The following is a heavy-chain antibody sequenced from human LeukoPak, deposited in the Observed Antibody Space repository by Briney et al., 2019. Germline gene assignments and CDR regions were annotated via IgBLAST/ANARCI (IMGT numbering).Heavy chain of an antibody. CDR2: VHYSGIT. J-gene: IGHJ1*01. Sequence: SETLSLTCTVPADSENTNNYYWAWIRQPPGNRLDWIATVHYSGITFHRESLKSRVTTFMDTSKNQISLRLTSVTASDTAVYYCAGGYAEILLVAEYFDHWGEGTLVTVSS. D-gene: IGHD2-2*01. CDR1: ADSENTNNYY. CDR3: AGGYAEILLVAEYFDH. V-gene: IGHV4-39*01.